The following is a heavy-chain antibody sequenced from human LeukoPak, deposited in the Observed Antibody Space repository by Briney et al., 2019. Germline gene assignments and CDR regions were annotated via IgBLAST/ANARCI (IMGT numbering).Heavy chain of an antibody. V-gene: IGHV1-18*01. CDR3: ARDHSIAVAGRFDY. CDR2: ISAYNGNT. D-gene: IGHD6-19*01. Sequence: ASVKVSCKASGYTFTSYGISWVRQAPGQGLEWMGWISAYNGNTNYAQKLQGRVTMTTDTSTSTAYMELRSLRSDDTAVYYCARDHSIAVAGRFDYWGQGTLVTVSS. CDR1: GYTFTSYG. J-gene: IGHJ4*02.